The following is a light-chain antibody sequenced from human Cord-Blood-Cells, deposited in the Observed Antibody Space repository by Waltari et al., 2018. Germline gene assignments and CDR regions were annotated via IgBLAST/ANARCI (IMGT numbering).Light chain of an antibody. V-gene: IGKV1-12*01. CDR2: AAY. CDR1: QGISSW. Sequence: DIQMTQPPSSVSASVGDRVPITCRARQGISSWLAWYQQKPGKGPRLLIYAAYSLQSGVPSRVSGSGSGTDFTRTISSLQPEDFATYYCKQANSFPYTFGQGTKLEIK. CDR3: KQANSFPYT. J-gene: IGKJ2*01.